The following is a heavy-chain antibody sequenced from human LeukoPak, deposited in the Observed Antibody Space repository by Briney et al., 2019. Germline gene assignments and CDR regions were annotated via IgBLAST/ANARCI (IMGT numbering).Heavy chain of an antibody. D-gene: IGHD2-8*01. CDR3: ARDNGGWYFDY. CDR1: GYPINNAYY. V-gene: IGHV4-38-2*02. CDR2: FYSSGTT. J-gene: IGHJ4*02. Sequence: SETLSLTCGVSGYPINNAYYWVWIRQPAGKGLEWIGRFYSSGTTNYNPSLKSRVTMSVDTSKSQFSLKLTSVTAADTAVYYCARDNGGWYFDYWGQGTLVTVSS.